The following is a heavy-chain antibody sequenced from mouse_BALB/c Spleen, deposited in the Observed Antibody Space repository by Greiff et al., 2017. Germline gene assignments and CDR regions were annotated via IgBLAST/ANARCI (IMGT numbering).Heavy chain of an antibody. CDR3: ARKGLYGNYFDY. CDR2: IYPGGGYT. V-gene: IGHV1-63*02. CDR1: GYTFTNYW. J-gene: IGHJ2*01. Sequence: QVQLQQSGAALAKPGASVKMSCKASGYTFTNYWLGWVKQRPGHGLEWIGDIYPGGGYTNYNEKFKGKATLTADTSSSTAYMQLSSLTSEDSAVYYCARKGLYGNYFDYWGQGTTLTVSS. D-gene: IGHD2-1*01.